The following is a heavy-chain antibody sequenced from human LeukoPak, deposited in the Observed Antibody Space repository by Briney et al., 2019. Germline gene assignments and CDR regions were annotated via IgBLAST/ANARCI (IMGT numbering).Heavy chain of an antibody. CDR3: ARGVVLPGYPLDF. J-gene: IGHJ4*02. D-gene: IGHD3-9*01. V-gene: IGHV4-59*01. Sequence: PSETLSLTCSVSGGSFSNYYWSWIRQPPGKGLEWVGFIYYSGTTDYNPSLKSRVTISVDTSKKQFSLKLSSVTAADTAVYYCARGVVLPGYPLDFWGRGTLVTVSS. CDR1: GGSFSNYY. CDR2: IYYSGTT.